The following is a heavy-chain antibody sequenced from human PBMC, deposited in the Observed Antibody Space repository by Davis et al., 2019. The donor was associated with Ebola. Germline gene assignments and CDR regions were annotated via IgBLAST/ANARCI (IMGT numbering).Heavy chain of an antibody. V-gene: IGHV4-39*01. CDR3: ARGRVIWPWIDY. CDR1: GGSISSSSYY. D-gene: IGHD3-16*02. Sequence: SETLSLTCTVSGGSISSSSYYWGWIRQPPGKGLEWIGSIYYSGSTYYNPSLKSRATISVDTSKNQFSLKLSSVTAADTAVYYCARGRVIWPWIDYWGQGTLVTVSS. CDR2: IYYSGST. J-gene: IGHJ4*02.